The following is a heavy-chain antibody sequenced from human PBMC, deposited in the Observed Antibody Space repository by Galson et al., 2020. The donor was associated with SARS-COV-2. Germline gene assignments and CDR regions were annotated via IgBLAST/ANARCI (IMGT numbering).Heavy chain of an antibody. CDR3: ARVGSSSWFFDY. D-gene: IGHD6-13*01. Sequence: GESLKISCAASGFTFNNYWMSWVRQAPGKGLDWVANIKQDGNEKYYADSVKGRFTISRDNAKNSLYLQMNSLRAEGTAVYYCARVGSSSWFFDYWGQGTLVTVSS. CDR1: GFTFNNYW. CDR2: IKQDGNEK. J-gene: IGHJ4*02. V-gene: IGHV3-7*03.